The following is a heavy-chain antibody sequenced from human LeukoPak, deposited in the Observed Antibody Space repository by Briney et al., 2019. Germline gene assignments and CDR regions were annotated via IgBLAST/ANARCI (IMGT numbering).Heavy chain of an antibody. CDR1: GFTFSSYG. J-gene: IGHJ4*02. CDR2: ISSSSSTI. V-gene: IGHV3-48*01. Sequence: PGGSLRLSCAASGFTFSSYGMHWVRQTPGKGLEWVSYISSSSSTIYYADSVKGRFTISRDNAKNSLSLQMNSLRAEDTAVYYCASDSPPDYWGQGTLVTVSS. CDR3: ASDSPPDY.